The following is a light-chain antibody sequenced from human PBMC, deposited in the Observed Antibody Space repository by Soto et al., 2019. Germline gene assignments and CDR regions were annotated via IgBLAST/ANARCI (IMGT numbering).Light chain of an antibody. CDR2: YDS. V-gene: IGLV3-21*01. CDR3: QGWDSSSGHVV. J-gene: IGLJ3*02. CDR1: NIGSKS. Sequence: SYELTQPPSVSVAPGKTASVACGGSNIGSKSVHWYQKKSGQAPVLVMYYDSDRPSGIPERFSGSNAGNTATLTIRRVGGGEEADYYCQGWDSSSGHVVFGGGTKLTVL.